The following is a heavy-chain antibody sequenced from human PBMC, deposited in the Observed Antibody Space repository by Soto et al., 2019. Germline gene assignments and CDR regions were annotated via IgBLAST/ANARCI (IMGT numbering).Heavy chain of an antibody. J-gene: IGHJ4*02. Sequence: QVHLVQSGAEVKKPGASGKVSCKCSGYTFTSYGITWVRQAPGQGLEWMGWISAHNGNTNYAQKLQGRGTVTRDTSTSTAYMELRSLRSDDTAVDYCARGRYGDYWGQGALVTVSS. D-gene: IGHD1-1*01. V-gene: IGHV1-18*01. CDR2: ISAHNGNT. CDR3: ARGRYGDY. CDR1: GYTFTSYG.